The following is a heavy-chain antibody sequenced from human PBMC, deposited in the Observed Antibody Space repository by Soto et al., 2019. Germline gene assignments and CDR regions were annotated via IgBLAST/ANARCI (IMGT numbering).Heavy chain of an antibody. V-gene: IGHV5-51*01. CDR3: ARPPSDTRGRPQLDY. CDR2: IYPGDSDT. J-gene: IGHJ4*02. CDR1: GYSFATYW. Sequence: GESLKISCKGSGYSFATYWIAWVRQKPGMGLELMGIIYPGDSDTRYSPSFQGQVAISADKSINTAYLQWSTLKASDSAIYYCARPPSDTRGRPQLDYWGQGTLVTVSS.